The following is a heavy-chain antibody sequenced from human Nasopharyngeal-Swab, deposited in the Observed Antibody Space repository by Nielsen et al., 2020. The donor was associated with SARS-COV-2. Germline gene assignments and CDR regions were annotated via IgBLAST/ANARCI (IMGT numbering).Heavy chain of an antibody. J-gene: IGHJ4*02. CDR2: ISPNSGAT. CDR1: GNTFNAYF. Sequence: ASVQVSCKASGNTFNAYFLHWARQAPGQGLEWMGRISPNSGATDYAQKFQGRVTVTRDTSTSVVYMELSGLTSDDSAMYFCATDNGRSYVFWSWGQGALVTVSS. D-gene: IGHD3/OR15-3a*01. CDR3: ATDNGRSYVFWS. V-gene: IGHV1-2*06.